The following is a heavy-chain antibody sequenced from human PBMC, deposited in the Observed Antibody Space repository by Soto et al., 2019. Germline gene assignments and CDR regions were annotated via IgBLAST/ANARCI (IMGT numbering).Heavy chain of an antibody. CDR3: ARGPYDFWSGYYPYYYMDV. D-gene: IGHD3-3*01. V-gene: IGHV6-1*01. Sequence: SPTLSLPCAISGDSVSSNSAAWNWIRQSPSRGLEWLGRTYYRSKWYNDYAVSVKSRININPDTSKNQFSLQLNSVTPEDTAVYYCARGPYDFWSGYYPYYYMDVWGKGTTVTVSS. CDR1: GDSVSSNSAA. J-gene: IGHJ6*03. CDR2: TYYRSKWYN.